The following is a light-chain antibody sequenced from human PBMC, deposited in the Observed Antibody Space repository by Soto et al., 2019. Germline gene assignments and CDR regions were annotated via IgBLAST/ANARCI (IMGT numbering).Light chain of an antibody. CDR1: NIGIKT. V-gene: IGLV3-21*02. CDR2: DDS. Sequence: SYELTQPPSVSVAPGQTARITCGGNNIGIKTVHWYHQKPGQAPVLVVYDDSDRPSGIPERFSGSNSGNTATLTISRVEAGDEADYYCQVWDSGSDHVVFGGWTKLTVL. CDR3: QVWDSGSDHVV. J-gene: IGLJ2*01.